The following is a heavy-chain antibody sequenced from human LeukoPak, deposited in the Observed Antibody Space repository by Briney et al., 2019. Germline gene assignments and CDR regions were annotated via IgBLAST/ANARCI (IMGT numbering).Heavy chain of an antibody. CDR2: ISYDGSNK. V-gene: IGHV3-30*03. CDR1: GFTFSSYG. CDR3: ARVKGYGSGSYYVDY. J-gene: IGHJ4*02. D-gene: IGHD3-10*01. Sequence: PGRSLRLSCAASGFTFSSYGMHWVRQAPGKGLEWVAVISYDGSNKYYADSVKGRFTISRDNSKNTLYLQMNSLRAEDTAVYYCARVKGYGSGSYYVDYWGQGTLVTVSS.